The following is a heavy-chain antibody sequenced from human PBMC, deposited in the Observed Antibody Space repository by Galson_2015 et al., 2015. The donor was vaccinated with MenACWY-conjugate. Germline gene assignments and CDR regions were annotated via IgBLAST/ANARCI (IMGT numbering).Heavy chain of an antibody. Sequence: SLRLSCAASGFTFSSYAMSWVRQAPGKGLEWVSTITGSGSTTYYADSVRGRFTISRDNSKNTVYLQMDNLRVEDTAVFYCAKDRAHATTWYVGDYWGQGTLVTVSS. D-gene: IGHD6-13*01. CDR3: AKDRAHATTWYVGDY. V-gene: IGHV3-23*01. CDR2: ITGSGSTT. J-gene: IGHJ4*02. CDR1: GFTFSSYA.